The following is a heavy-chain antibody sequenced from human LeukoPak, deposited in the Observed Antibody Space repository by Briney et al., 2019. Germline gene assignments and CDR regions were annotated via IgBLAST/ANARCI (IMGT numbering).Heavy chain of an antibody. J-gene: IGHJ4*02. CDR3: GRSGGGYDFWSGYYMGFDY. D-gene: IGHD3-3*01. CDR2: IYYSGST. CDR1: GGSISSYY. Sequence: PSETLSLTCTVSGGSISSYYWSWIRQPPGKGLEWIGYIYYSGSTNYNPSLKSRVTISVDTSKNQFALKLSSVAAAATAVYYCGRSGGGYDFWSGYYMGFDYWGQGTLVTVSS. V-gene: IGHV4-59*08.